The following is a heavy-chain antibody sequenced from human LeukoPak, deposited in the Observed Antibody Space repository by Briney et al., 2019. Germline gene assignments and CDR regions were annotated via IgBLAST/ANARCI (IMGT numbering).Heavy chain of an antibody. CDR1: GFTFSNAW. V-gene: IGHV3-15*01. CDR3: TTVYYYDSGGYHRNY. Sequence: GGSLRLSCAASGFTFSNAWINWVRQAPRKGLEWVGRIKSKTDGGTTDYAAPVKGRLTILRDDSKNTLFLQMNSLKTEDTAMYYCTTVYYYDSGGYHRNYWGQGTLVTVSS. J-gene: IGHJ4*02. CDR2: IKSKTDGGTT. D-gene: IGHD3-22*01.